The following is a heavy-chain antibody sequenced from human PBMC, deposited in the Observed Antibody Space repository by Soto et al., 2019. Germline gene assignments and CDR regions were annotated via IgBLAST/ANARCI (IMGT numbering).Heavy chain of an antibody. CDR1: GYTFTSYY. V-gene: IGHV1-46*01. J-gene: IGHJ4*02. Sequence: ASVKVSCKASGYTFTSYYMHWVRQAPGQGLEWMGIINPSGGSTSYAQKFQGRVTMTRDTSTSTVYMELSSLRSEDTAVYYCARDWGLAAAGNFMDSSWGQGTLVTVSS. CDR3: ARDWGLAAAGNFMDSS. CDR2: INPSGGST. D-gene: IGHD6-13*01.